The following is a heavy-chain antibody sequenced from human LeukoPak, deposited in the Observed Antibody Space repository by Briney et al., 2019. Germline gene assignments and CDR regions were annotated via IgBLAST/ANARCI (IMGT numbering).Heavy chain of an antibody. J-gene: IGHJ3*01. D-gene: IGHD3-16*01. CDR1: GFIFSSYS. V-gene: IGHV3-48*01. CDR2: ISSSCSTI. Sequence: PGGSLRLSCAASGFIFSSYSMNWVRQAPGKGLEWVSYISSSCSTIYYADSVKGRFTISRDNVKNSLYLQMNSLRAEDTAVYYCAREPVEGVNDAFDVWGQGTMVTVSS. CDR3: AREPVEGVNDAFDV.